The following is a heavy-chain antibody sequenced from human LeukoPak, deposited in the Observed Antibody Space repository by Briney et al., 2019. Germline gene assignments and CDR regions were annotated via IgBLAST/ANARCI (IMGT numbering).Heavy chain of an antibody. CDR3: ARVDQSAEYYFDY. D-gene: IGHD2-2*01. V-gene: IGHV4-59*01. J-gene: IGHJ4*02. Sequence: PSETLSLTCTVSGGSIDSYYWNWIRQPPGKGLEWIGYIYYTGSTEYHPSLKSRVTISLDTSKNQFSLKLTSVTAADTAVYYCARVDQSAEYYFDYWGQGNLVSVSS. CDR2: IYYTGST. CDR1: GGSIDSYY.